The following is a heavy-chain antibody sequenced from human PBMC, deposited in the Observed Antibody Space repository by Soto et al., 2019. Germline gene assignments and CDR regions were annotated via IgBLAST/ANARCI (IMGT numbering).Heavy chain of an antibody. J-gene: IGHJ4*02. Sequence: PSETLSLTCTVSGGSISSSSYYWGWIRQPPGKGLEWIGIIYYSGIIYYNPSLKSRVTISVDTSKNQFSLKLSSVSAADTAVYYCASGFGSTWAFAYWGQGTLVPV. V-gene: IGHV4-39*01. CDR1: GGSISSSSYY. CDR3: ASGFGSTWAFAY. D-gene: IGHD2-2*03. CDR2: IYYSGII.